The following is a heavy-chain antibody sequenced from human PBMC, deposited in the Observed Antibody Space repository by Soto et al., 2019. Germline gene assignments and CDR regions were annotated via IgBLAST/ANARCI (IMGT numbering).Heavy chain of an antibody. CDR3: ARAGDCSGGSCYDTPFDY. CDR1: GYTFTSYG. Sequence: GASVKVSCKASGYTFTSYGISWVRQAPGQGLEWMGRIIPILGIANYAQKFQGRVTITADKSTSTAYMELSSLRSEDTAVYYCARAGDCSGGSCYDTPFDYWGQGTLVTVSS. D-gene: IGHD2-15*01. CDR2: IIPILGIA. V-gene: IGHV1-69*04. J-gene: IGHJ4*02.